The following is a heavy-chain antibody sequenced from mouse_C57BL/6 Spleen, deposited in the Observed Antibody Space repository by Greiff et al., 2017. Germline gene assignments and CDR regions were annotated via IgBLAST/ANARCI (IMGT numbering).Heavy chain of an antibody. CDR3: ARGATTVVATNFDV. D-gene: IGHD1-1*01. CDR2: IYPGDGDT. J-gene: IGHJ1*03. V-gene: IGHV1-82*01. CDR1: GYAFSSSW. Sequence: QVQLQQSGPELVKPGASVKISCKASGYAFSSSWMNWVKQRPGKGLEWIGRIYPGDGDTNYNGKFKGKATLTADKSSSTAYMQLSSLTSEDSAVYFCARGATTVVATNFDVWGTGTTVTVSS.